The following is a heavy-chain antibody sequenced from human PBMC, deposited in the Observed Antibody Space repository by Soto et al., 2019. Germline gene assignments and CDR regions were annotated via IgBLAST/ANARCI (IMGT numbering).Heavy chain of an antibody. J-gene: IGHJ5*02. CDR2: ISYDGSNK. V-gene: IGHV3-30*18. D-gene: IGHD4-17*01. CDR1: GFTFSSYG. CDR3: AKDLDLMIPTTVTTLGS. Sequence: QVQLVESGGGVVQPGRSLRLSCAASGFTFSSYGMHWVRQAPGKGLEWVAVISYDGSNKYYADSVKGRFTISRDNSKNTLYLQMNSLRAEDTAVYYCAKDLDLMIPTTVTTLGSWGQGTLVTVSS.